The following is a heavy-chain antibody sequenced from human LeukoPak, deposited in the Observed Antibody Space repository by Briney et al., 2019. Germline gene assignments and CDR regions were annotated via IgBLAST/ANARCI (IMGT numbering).Heavy chain of an antibody. CDR2: INPSGGST. V-gene: IGHV1-46*01. CDR3: VWSRGCTHGVCYVGSDAFDI. D-gene: IGHD2-8*01. J-gene: IGHJ3*02. CDR1: GYTFISYY. Sequence: ASVKVSCKASGYTFISYYMHWVRQAPGQGLEWMGIINPSGGSTTYAQKFQGRVTMTRDMSTSTVYMELRSLRSDDTAIYYCVWSRGCTHGVCYVGSDAFDIWGQGTMVTVSS.